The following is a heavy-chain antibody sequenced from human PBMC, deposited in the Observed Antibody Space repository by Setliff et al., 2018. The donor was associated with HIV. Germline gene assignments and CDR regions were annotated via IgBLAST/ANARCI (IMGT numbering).Heavy chain of an antibody. Sequence: PSETLSLTCTVFSGSISSGSYFWSWIRQPAGKGLQWIGHISGSGSTNYNPSLTSRFTISRDNSKNTLYLQMNSLRVEDTAVHYCAKGPLGYCSTSSCYGRFDYWGQGTLVTSPQ. CDR1: SGSISSGSYF. CDR2: ISGSGST. J-gene: IGHJ4*02. CDR3: AKGPLGYCSTSSCYGRFDY. D-gene: IGHD2-2*01. V-gene: IGHV4-61*10.